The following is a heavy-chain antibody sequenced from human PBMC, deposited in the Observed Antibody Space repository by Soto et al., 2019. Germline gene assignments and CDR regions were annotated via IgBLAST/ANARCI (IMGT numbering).Heavy chain of an antibody. V-gene: IGHV3-23*01. D-gene: IGHD4-17*01. Sequence: VQLLESGGGLVQPGGSLRLSCAASGFTFRNNAMNWVRQAPGKGLEWVSTISGGGATIYYADSVKGRFTISRDNAKNTLYLQMSGLRVDDTAVYYCAKARYGDGRGFDYWGQGTLVTVSS. CDR1: GFTFRNNA. CDR2: ISGGGATI. J-gene: IGHJ4*02. CDR3: AKARYGDGRGFDY.